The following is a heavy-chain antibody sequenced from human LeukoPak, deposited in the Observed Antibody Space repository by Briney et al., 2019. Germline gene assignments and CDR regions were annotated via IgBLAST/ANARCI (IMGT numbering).Heavy chain of an antibody. CDR2: IYYSGST. D-gene: IGHD3-22*01. J-gene: IGHJ4*02. CDR1: GGSISSYY. Sequence: SETLSLTCTVSGGSISSYYWSWIRQPPGKGLEWIGYIYYSGSTNYNPSLKSRVTISVDTSKNQFSLKLSSVTAADTAVYYCARGAKYYYDSSDSDFDYWGQGTLVTVSS. V-gene: IGHV4-59*01. CDR3: ARGAKYYYDSSDSDFDY.